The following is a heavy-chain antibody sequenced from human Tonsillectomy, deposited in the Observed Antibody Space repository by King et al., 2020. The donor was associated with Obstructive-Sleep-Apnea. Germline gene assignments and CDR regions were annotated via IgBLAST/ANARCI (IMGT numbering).Heavy chain of an antibody. CDR2: ISWNERDK. CDR3: AKGEWSSRSIDY. D-gene: IGHD6-13*01. Sequence: VQLVESGGGVVQPGTSLRLSCAASGFSFSTRDIHWGRQAPGQGLEWVALISWNERDKYYADSVKGRFTISRENSKNTLYLEMNGLRAEDTAAYYCAKGEWSSRSIDYWGQGTLVTVSS. CDR1: GFSFSTRD. V-gene: IGHV3-30*18. J-gene: IGHJ4*02.